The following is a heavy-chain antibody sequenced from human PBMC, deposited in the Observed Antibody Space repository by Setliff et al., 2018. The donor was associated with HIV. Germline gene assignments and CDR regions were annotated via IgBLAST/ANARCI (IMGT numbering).Heavy chain of an antibody. CDR1: GFTFSAHQ. CDR3: ARDWNGDGRSIDS. V-gene: IGHV3-7*03. J-gene: IGHJ5*01. D-gene: IGHD1-1*01. CDR2: IKADGTDK. Sequence: GGSLRLSCEVSGFTFSAHQMSWVRQPPGKGLEWVANIKADGTDKYYVDSVKGRFAISRDNSKNSLYLQMNSLRAGDTAVYYCARDWNGDGRSIDSWGQGTLVTVSS.